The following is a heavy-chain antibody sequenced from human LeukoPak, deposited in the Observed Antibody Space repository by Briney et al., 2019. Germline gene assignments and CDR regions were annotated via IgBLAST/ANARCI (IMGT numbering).Heavy chain of an antibody. J-gene: IGHJ4*02. V-gene: IGHV3-23*01. CDR2: ISGSGDRT. CDR1: GFTFSRYG. D-gene: IGHD6-13*01. CDR3: AKIVAAAGKASIFDY. Sequence: PGGSLRLSCVASGFTFSRYGMSWVHQAPGKGLEWVSAISGSGDRTYYADSVKGRFTISRDNSKNTLYLQMNSLRAEDTAVYYCAKIVAAAGKASIFDYWGQGTLVTVSS.